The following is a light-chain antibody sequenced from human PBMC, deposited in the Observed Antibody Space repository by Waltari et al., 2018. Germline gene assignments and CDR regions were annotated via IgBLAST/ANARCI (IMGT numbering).Light chain of an antibody. CDR3: SSYSSSSTYVV. J-gene: IGLJ2*01. CDR1: SSDVGGSNY. Sequence: QSALTQPASVSGSPGQSITISCTGTSSDVGGSNYASWYQKHPGKAPKLMIYDVSNRPSGVSNRFSGSKSGNTASLTISGLQAEDEADYYCSSYSSSSTYVVFGGGTKLTVL. CDR2: DVS. V-gene: IGLV2-14*03.